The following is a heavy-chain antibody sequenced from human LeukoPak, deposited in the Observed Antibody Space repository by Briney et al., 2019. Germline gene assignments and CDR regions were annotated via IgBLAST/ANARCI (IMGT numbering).Heavy chain of an antibody. V-gene: IGHV3-21*01. Sequence: PGGSLRLSCAASGFTFSSYSMNWVRQAPGKGLECVSSISSSSSYIYYADSVKGRFTISRDNAKNSLYLQMNSLRAEDTAVYYCARRTPGLFDYWGQGTLVTVSS. D-gene: IGHD1-14*01. J-gene: IGHJ4*02. CDR2: ISSSSSYI. CDR1: GFTFSSYS. CDR3: ARRTPGLFDY.